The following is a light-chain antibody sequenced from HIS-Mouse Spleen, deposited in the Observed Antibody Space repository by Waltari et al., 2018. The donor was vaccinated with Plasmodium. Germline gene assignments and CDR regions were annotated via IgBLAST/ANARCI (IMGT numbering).Light chain of an antibody. CDR2: GAS. Sequence: EIVMTQSPATLSVSPGERATLSCRASQSVSSTLAWYQQKPGQAPRLFIYGASTRATGSPARFSGSGSGTEFTLTISSLQSEDFAVYYCQQYNNWSFTFGPGTKVDIK. J-gene: IGKJ3*01. CDR1: QSVSST. V-gene: IGKV3-15*01. CDR3: QQYNNWSFT.